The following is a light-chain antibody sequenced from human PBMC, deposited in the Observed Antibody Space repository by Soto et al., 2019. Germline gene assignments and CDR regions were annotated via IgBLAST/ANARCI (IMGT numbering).Light chain of an antibody. J-gene: IGKJ1*01. CDR1: QYINTR. CDR3: QQYNSYST. Sequence: EFVLTQSPATLSSCPGYRLTGSGRASQYINTRLAWYQHRPGQAPRLLIYQTSIRAAGIPARFSASGTGTEFTLTISSLQTDDFATYYCQQYNSYSTFGQGTKVDIK. CDR2: QTS. V-gene: IGKV3D-15*01.